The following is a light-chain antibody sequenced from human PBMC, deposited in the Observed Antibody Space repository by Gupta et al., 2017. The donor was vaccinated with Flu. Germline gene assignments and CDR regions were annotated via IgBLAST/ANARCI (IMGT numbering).Light chain of an antibody. Sequence: DIVMTQSPDSLAVSLGERATINCKPSQSVSDSSNNKNYVAWYQQKPGQPPKLLIYWASTRESGVPDRFSGSGSGTDFTLTISSLQAEDVAVYYCQQYYSTPLTFGGGTKVEIK. J-gene: IGKJ4*01. CDR3: QQYYSTPLT. CDR2: WAS. CDR1: QSVSDSSNNKNY. V-gene: IGKV4-1*01.